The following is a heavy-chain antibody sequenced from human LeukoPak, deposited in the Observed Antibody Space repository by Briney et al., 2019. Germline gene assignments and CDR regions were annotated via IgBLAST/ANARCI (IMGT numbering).Heavy chain of an antibody. Sequence: SETLSLTCAVSGGSISSGGYSWSWIRQPPGKGLEWIGYIYHSGSTYYNPSLKSRVTISVDRSKNQFSLKLSSVTAADTAVYYCARGQYCSSTSCPPGFDYWGQGTLVTVSS. CDR1: GGSISSGGYS. J-gene: IGHJ4*02. CDR3: ARGQYCSSTSCPPGFDY. D-gene: IGHD2-2*01. V-gene: IGHV4-30-2*01. CDR2: IYHSGST.